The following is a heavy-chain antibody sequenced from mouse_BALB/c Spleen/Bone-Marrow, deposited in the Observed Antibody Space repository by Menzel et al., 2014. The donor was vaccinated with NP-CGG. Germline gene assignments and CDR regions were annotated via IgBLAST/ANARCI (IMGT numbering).Heavy chain of an antibody. Sequence: DVMLVESGGGLVQPGGSRKLSCAASGFTFSSFGMHWVRQAPEKGLEWVAYISSGSSTIYYADTVKGRFTISRDNPKNTLFLQMTSLRSEDTAMYYCARYDDGYCSYYAMDYWGQGTSVTISS. D-gene: IGHD2-3*01. J-gene: IGHJ4*01. CDR1: GFTFSSFG. CDR3: ARYDDGYCSYYAMDY. CDR2: ISSGSSTI. V-gene: IGHV5-17*02.